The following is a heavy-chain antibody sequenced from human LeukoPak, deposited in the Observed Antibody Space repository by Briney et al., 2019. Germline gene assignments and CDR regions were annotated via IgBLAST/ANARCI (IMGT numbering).Heavy chain of an antibody. V-gene: IGHV3-23*01. Sequence: PGGSLRLSCAPSGFIFRSYAMTWVRQAPGKGLEWVSTICGSGFSTYYADSVKGRFTISRDNSKNTLYLQMSSLRAEDAAVYYCAKPAVGSGGSCYRAYYFDYWGQGTLVTVSS. CDR3: AKPAVGSGGSCYRAYYFDY. CDR2: ICGSGFST. J-gene: IGHJ4*02. D-gene: IGHD2-15*01. CDR1: GFIFRSYA.